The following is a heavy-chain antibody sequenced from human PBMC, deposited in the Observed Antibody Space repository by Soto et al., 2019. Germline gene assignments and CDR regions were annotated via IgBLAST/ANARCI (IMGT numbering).Heavy chain of an antibody. CDR1: GGSISSYY. D-gene: IGHD3-10*01. CDR2: IYYSGST. Sequence: PSETLSLTCTVSGGSISSYYWSWIRQPPGKGLEWIGYIYYSGSTNYNPSLKSRVTISVDTSKNQFSLKLSSVTAADTAVYYCARGRITMVRMPYYYYYYGMDVWGQGTTVTVSS. J-gene: IGHJ6*02. V-gene: IGHV4-59*01. CDR3: ARGRITMVRMPYYYYYYGMDV.